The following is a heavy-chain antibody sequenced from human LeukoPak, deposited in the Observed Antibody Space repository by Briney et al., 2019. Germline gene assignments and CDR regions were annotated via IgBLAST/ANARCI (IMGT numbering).Heavy chain of an antibody. CDR3: AKDKHIVVVTASDY. J-gene: IGHJ4*02. D-gene: IGHD2-21*02. CDR2: VSGNGGHT. CDR1: GFSFSYFA. V-gene: IGHV3-23*01. Sequence: GGSLRLSCAASGFSFSYFAMSWVRQAPGKGLEWVAGVSGNGGHTYYADSVKGRFTISRDNSKNILYLQMNSLRAEDTAVYYCAKDKHIVVVTASDYWGQGTLVTV.